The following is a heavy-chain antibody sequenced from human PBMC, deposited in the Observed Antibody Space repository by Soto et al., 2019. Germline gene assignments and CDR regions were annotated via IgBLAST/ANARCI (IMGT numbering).Heavy chain of an antibody. Sequence: GASVKVSCKASGYTFTSYAMHWVRQAPGQRLEWMGWINAGNGNTKYSQKFQGRVTITRDTSASTAYMELSSLRSEDTAVYYCAREETKMYDHYYGMDVWGQGTTVT. CDR1: GYTFTSYA. CDR2: INAGNGNT. CDR3: AREETKMYDHYYGMDV. V-gene: IGHV1-3*01. D-gene: IGHD2-8*01. J-gene: IGHJ6*02.